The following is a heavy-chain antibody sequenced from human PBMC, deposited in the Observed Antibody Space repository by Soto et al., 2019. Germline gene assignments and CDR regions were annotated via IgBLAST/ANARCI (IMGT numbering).Heavy chain of an antibody. V-gene: IGHV1-18*04. Sequence: QVQLVQSGGEVKKPGASVTVFCKASGYNFISYGFSWVRQAPGQGLEWMGWISAYSGDKNYAQSFQGRVTLTIDASTNIGYMELRDLRPDDTALYFCARDSNGDYVDFDYWGQGTLVSVSS. CDR3: ARDSNGDYVDFDY. J-gene: IGHJ4*02. D-gene: IGHD4-17*01. CDR2: ISAYSGDK. CDR1: GYNFISYG.